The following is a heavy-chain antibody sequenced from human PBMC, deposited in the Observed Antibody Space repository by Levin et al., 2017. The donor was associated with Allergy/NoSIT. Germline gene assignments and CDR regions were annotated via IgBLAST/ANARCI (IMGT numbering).Heavy chain of an antibody. J-gene: IGHJ6*02. CDR2: ISHSGMA. CDR3: ARTPRSFEEAGIRYFYYYGLDV. CDR1: GGSISDSNW. D-gene: IGHD6-19*01. V-gene: IGHV4-4*02. Sequence: SGGSLRLSCTVSGGSISDSNWWTWVRHSPGKGLEWIGEISHSGMAKYHPSLKSRVTISIDKSKNLFSLNLTSATAADTAMYYCARTPRSFEEAGIRYFYYYGLDVWGQGTTVTVSS.